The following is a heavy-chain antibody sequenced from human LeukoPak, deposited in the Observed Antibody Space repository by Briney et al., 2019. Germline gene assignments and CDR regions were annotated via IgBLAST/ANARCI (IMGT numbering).Heavy chain of an antibody. CDR1: GGSISSSSYY. J-gene: IGHJ5*02. V-gene: IGHV4-39*07. D-gene: IGHD1-26*01. CDR2: IYYSGST. Sequence: PSETLSLTCAVSGGSISSSSYYWGWIRQPPGKGLEWIGSIYYSGSTYYNPSLKSRVTMSVDTSKNQFSLKLSSVTAADTAVYYCARGRYSGSLPPFDPWGQGTLVTVSS. CDR3: ARGRYSGSLPPFDP.